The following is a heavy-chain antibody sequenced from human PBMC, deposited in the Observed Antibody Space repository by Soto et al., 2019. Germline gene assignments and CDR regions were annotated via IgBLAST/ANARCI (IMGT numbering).Heavy chain of an antibody. CDR3: ARGRAAAATGGIDY. CDR1: GVTLSSYC. J-gene: IGHJ4*02. V-gene: IGHV3-74*01. Sequence: GGSMRRPCAAYGVTLSSYCRHLVRQAPGKGLVWVSLINSDGSSTSNADSVKGRLTISRDNAKNTLYLQMNSLRPDDTAVYYCARGRAAAATGGIDYWGQGTLVTVSS. D-gene: IGHD2-15*01. CDR2: INSDGSST.